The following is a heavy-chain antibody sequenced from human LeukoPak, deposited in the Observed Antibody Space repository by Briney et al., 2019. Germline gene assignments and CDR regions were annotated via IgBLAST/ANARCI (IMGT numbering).Heavy chain of an antibody. Sequence: PGGSLRLSCAASGFTFSSYSMNWVRQAPGKGLEWVSYISSSSSTKYYADSVKGQFTISRDNAKNSLYLQMDSLRAEDTAIYYCAREGGFGGYDLDYWGQGTLVTVSS. CDR3: AREGGFGGYDLDY. V-gene: IGHV3-48*01. D-gene: IGHD5-12*01. J-gene: IGHJ4*02. CDR1: GFTFSSYS. CDR2: ISSSSSTK.